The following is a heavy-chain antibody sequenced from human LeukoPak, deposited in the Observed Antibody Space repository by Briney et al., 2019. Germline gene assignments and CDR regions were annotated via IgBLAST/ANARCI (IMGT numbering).Heavy chain of an antibody. D-gene: IGHD4-17*01. CDR3: ARADYEYDY. V-gene: IGHV1-2*06. CDR2: INPNSGGT. CDR1: GYTLTGYY. Sequence: ASVKVSCKASGYTLTGYYMHRVRQAPGQGLEWMGRINPNSGGTNYAQKFQGRVTMTRDTSISTAYMELTRLGSDDTAVYYCARADYEYDYWGQGTLVTVSS. J-gene: IGHJ4*02.